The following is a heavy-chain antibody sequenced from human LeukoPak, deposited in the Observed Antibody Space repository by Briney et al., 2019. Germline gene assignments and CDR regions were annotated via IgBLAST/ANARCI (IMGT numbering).Heavy chain of an antibody. D-gene: IGHD2-15*01. J-gene: IGHJ4*02. CDR3: ARDPPCWGGSCQFTDTTLDY. Sequence: ASVKVSCKASGYTFTNYGITWVRQAPGPGLEWMGWISASDGKTKYSQKLQGRVTMSTDTSTNTAYMELRSLRADDTAVYYCARDPPCWGGSCQFTDTTLDYWGQGTLVTVSS. V-gene: IGHV1-18*04. CDR1: GYTFTNYG. CDR2: ISASDGKT.